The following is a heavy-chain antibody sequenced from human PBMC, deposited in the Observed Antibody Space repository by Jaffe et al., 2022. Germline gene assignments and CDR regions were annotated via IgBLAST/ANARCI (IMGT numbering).Heavy chain of an antibody. V-gene: IGHV3-48*03. CDR2: ISSSGSTI. D-gene: IGHD1-1*01. J-gene: IGHJ4*02. CDR3: ARDLFPLDVGYFDY. CDR1: GFTFSSYE. Sequence: EVQLVESGGGLVQPGGSLRLSCAASGFTFSSYEMNWVRQAPGKGLEWVSYISSSGSTIYYADSVKGRFTISRDNAKNSLYLQMNSLRAEDTAVYYCARDLFPLDVGYFDYWGQGTLVTVSS.